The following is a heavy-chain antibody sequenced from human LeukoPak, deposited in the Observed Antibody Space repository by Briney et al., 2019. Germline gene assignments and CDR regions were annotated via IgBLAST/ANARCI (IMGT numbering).Heavy chain of an antibody. CDR3: ARAPFYYDSSGYPYFDG. J-gene: IGHJ4*02. CDR2: MYTGGST. CDR1: GFTISTNY. Sequence: GGSLRLSRAASGFTISTNYMSWVRQAPGKGLEWVSVMYTGGSTYYAASVKGRFTISRDNSKNTLYLQMNSLRAEDTALYYCARAPFYYDSSGYPYFDGWGQGTLVTVSS. V-gene: IGHV3-53*01. D-gene: IGHD3-22*01.